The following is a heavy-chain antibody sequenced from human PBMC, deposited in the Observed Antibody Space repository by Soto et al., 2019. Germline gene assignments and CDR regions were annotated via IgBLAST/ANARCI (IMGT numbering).Heavy chain of an antibody. CDR2: IYSGGST. D-gene: IGHD5-12*01. Sequence: EVQLVESGGGWVQPGGSLRLSCAASGFTVSSNYMSWVRQAPGKGLEWVSVIYSGGSTYYADSVKGRFTNSRDNSKNTLYLQMNSLIAEDTAVYYGAREQGGNIVATFHFGHGGQGTLVTVSS. V-gene: IGHV3-66*01. CDR3: AREQGGNIVATFHFGH. CDR1: GFTVSSNY. J-gene: IGHJ5*02.